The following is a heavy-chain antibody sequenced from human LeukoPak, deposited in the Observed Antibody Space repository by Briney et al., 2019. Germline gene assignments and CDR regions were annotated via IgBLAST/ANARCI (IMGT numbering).Heavy chain of an antibody. D-gene: IGHD6-6*01. Sequence: SETLSLTCSVSGYSISSGYYWGWIRQAPGKGLEWIGNLYHSGSTYNNPSLKSRVSISVDTSKNQFSLNLSSVTAADTAVYYCATEIQNIAGRVYWGQGTLVTVSS. CDR2: LYHSGST. CDR3: ATEIQNIAGRVY. CDR1: GYSISSGYY. J-gene: IGHJ4*02. V-gene: IGHV4-38-2*02.